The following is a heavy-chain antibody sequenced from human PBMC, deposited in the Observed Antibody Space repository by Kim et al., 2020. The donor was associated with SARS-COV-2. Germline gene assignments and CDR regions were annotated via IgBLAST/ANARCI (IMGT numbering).Heavy chain of an antibody. V-gene: IGHV3-23*01. D-gene: IGHD3-10*01. CDR1: GCSCNNYA. CDR3: SRGVSGPNVGGDGFAI. J-gene: IGHJ3*02. Sequence: GGSLRLSCETSGCSCNNYAMSWFRQAPGKLLELVSGISGRGDKTYYADAVKRRFTFSRDSAKNTRFLQRNSLRAEDTAVHYCSRGVSGPNVGGDGFAIWG. CDR2: ISGRGDKT.